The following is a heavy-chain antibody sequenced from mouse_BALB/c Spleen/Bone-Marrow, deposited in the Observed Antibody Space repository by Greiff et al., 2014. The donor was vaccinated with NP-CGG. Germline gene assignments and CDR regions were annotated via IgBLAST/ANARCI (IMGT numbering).Heavy chain of an antibody. CDR2: INPNNGGT. Sequence: VQLQQPGPELVKPGASVKIPCKASGYTFTDYNMDWVKQSHGKSLEWIGDINPNNGGTIYNQKFKGKATLTVDKSSSTAYMELRSLTSEDTAVYYCAREVRRFYAMDYWGQRTSVTVSS. J-gene: IGHJ4*01. CDR1: GYTFTDYN. D-gene: IGHD2-14*01. V-gene: IGHV1-18*01. CDR3: AREVRRFYAMDY.